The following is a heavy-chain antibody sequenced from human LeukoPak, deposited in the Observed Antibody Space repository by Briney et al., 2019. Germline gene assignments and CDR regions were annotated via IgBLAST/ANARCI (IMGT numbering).Heavy chain of an antibody. Sequence: SETLSLTCTVSGGSISSGDYYWSWIRQPPGKGLEWIGYIYYSGSTYYNPSLKSRVTISVDTSKNQFSLELSSVTAADTAVYYCARDRRLGLSSPNYYYYMDVWGKGTTVTVSS. CDR1: GGSISSGDYY. J-gene: IGHJ6*03. V-gene: IGHV4-30-4*08. D-gene: IGHD3-16*01. CDR2: IYYSGST. CDR3: ARDRRLGLSSPNYYYYMDV.